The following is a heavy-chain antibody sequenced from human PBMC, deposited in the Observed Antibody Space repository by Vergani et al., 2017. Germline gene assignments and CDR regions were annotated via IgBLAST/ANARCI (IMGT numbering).Heavy chain of an antibody. CDR1: GGTFNIYS. CDR2: ITPFFPTG. J-gene: IGHJ4*02. CDR3: ARPNYYDSSGYLGY. V-gene: IGHV1-69*12. D-gene: IGHD3-22*01. Sequence: QVQLVQSGAEVKKPGSSVKVSCKASGGTFNIYSVSWLRQAPGQGPEWMGGITPFFPTGHYAQKFQGRVTITADESATTVYMELSSLRSEDTAVYYCARPNYYDSSGYLGYWGQGTLVTVSS.